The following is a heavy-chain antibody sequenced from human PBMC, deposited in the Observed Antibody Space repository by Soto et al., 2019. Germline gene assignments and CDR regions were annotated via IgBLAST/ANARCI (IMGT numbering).Heavy chain of an antibody. J-gene: IGHJ4*02. D-gene: IGHD3-10*01. V-gene: IGHV3-30*04. CDR3: AGRSGSSDY. Sequence: GALRLSCAASGFTFSNYTMHWVRQAPGKGLEWVALISYDEIDKYFADAVKGRFTISRDNSKNTLYLQMDSLRAEDTAVYYCAGRSGSSDYWGRGXLVTVYS. CDR1: GFTFSNYT. CDR2: ISYDEIDK.